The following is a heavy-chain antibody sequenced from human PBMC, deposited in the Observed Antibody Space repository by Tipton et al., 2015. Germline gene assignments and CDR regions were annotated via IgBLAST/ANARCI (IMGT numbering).Heavy chain of an antibody. CDR1: GFKFEEKA. Sequence: SLRLSCAAAGFKFEEKAMHWVRQAPGKGLEWVAGINWNAVTVGYADSVKGRFTISRDDAKNSLYLQMNYLRPDDTAVYFCARHNSGDYGSLDYWGQGALVTVSS. J-gene: IGHJ4*02. CDR2: INWNAVTV. CDR3: ARHNSGDYGSLDY. V-gene: IGHV3-9*01. D-gene: IGHD4-17*01.